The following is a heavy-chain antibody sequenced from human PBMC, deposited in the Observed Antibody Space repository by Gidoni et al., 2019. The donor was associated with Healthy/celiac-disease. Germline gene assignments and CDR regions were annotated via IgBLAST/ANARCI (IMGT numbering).Heavy chain of an antibody. CDR3: AKEPHYYDSSGYYPSYY. CDR1: GFTFSSSA. J-gene: IGHJ4*02. D-gene: IGHD3-22*01. Sequence: VQLLESVGGLVQPGGSLRLFCAASGFTFSSSAMSWVRQAPGKGLEWVSAISGSGGSTYYADSVKGRFTISRDNSKNTLYLQMNSLRAEDTAVYYCAKEPHYYDSSGYYPSYYWGQGTLVTVSS. V-gene: IGHV3-23*01. CDR2: ISGSGGST.